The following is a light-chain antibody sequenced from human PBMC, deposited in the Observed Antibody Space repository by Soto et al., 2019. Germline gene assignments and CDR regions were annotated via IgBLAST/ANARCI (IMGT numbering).Light chain of an antibody. J-gene: IGLJ1*01. CDR3: SSFVDGTSYV. CDR2: EVN. V-gene: IGLV2-8*01. Sequence: QSALAQPPSVSGSPGQSVTISCTGTSSDVGFFNYVSWYQHHPGKVPKFFIYEVNKRPSGVPDRFSGSKSGNTASLTVSGPQPEDEAEYFCSSFVDGTSYVFGSGTKLTVL. CDR1: SSDVGFFNY.